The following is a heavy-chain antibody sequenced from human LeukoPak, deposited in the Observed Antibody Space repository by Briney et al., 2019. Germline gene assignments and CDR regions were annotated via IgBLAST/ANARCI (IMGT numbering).Heavy chain of an antibody. V-gene: IGHV3-30*09. CDR3: ARVGNDSGWHDAFGYFDS. D-gene: IGHD6-19*01. Sequence: PGGSLRLSCAASGFNFSNNLLHWVRQAPGKGLERVAVSSFNGVHKFYADSVKGRFVISGDNSKNTLFLQMNSLRPEDTATYYCARVGNDSGWHDAFGYFDSWGQGVLVTVSS. CDR1: GFNFSNNL. CDR2: SSFNGVHK. J-gene: IGHJ4*02.